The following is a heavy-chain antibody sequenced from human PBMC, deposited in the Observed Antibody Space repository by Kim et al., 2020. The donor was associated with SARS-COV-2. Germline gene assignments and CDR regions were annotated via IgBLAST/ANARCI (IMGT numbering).Heavy chain of an antibody. J-gene: IGHJ3*02. CDR3: TTDTTGTTGHPFFLDI. V-gene: IGHV3-15*01. Sequence: PVKGRFTISRDDSQHPLYLQMNSLKTEDTAVYYCTTDTTGTTGHPFFLDIWGQGTMVTVSS. D-gene: IGHD1-1*01.